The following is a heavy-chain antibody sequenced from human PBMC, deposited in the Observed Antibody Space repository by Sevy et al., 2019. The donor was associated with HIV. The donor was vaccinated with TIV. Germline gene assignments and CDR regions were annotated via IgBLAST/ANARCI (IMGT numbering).Heavy chain of an antibody. CDR1: GFTFSSYG. CDR2: IRYDGSNK. V-gene: IGHV3-30*02. D-gene: IGHD3-22*01. Sequence: GGSLRLSCAASGFTFSSYGMHWVRQAPGKGLEWVAFIRYDGSNKYYADSVKGRFTISRDNSKNTLYLQMNSLRAEDTAVYYCANGGYYDSSGYYYFGLDAFDIWGQGTMVTVSS. J-gene: IGHJ3*02. CDR3: ANGGYYDSSGYYYFGLDAFDI.